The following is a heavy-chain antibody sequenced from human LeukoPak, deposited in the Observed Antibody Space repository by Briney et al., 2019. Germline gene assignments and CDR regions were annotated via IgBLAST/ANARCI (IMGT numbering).Heavy chain of an antibody. D-gene: IGHD3-22*01. CDR2: ISDTGNT. J-gene: IGHJ4*02. CDR3: AKDRNYYDSRGSDY. Sequence: PGGSLRLSCAASGFTLSSYAMSWVRPAPGKGLEWVSAISDTGNTYHADSVKGRFTISRDSSKNTLFLQMNSLRAEDTAVYYCAKDRNYYDSRGSDYWGQGTLVTVSS. CDR1: GFTLSSYA. V-gene: IGHV3-23*01.